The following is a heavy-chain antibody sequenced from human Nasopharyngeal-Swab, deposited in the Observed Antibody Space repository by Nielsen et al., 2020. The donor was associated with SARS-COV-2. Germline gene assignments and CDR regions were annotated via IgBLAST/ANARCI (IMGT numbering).Heavy chain of an antibody. CDR1: GYTFTSYG. CDR3: ARDGSYVGSGDAFDI. CDR2: ISAYNGNT. J-gene: IGHJ3*02. V-gene: IGHV1-18*01. D-gene: IGHD3-10*01. Sequence: ASVKASCKASGYTFTSYGISWVRQAPGQGLEWMGWISAYNGNTNYAQKLQGRVTMTTDTSTSTAYMELRSLRSDDTAVYYCARDGSYVGSGDAFDIWGQGTMVTVSS.